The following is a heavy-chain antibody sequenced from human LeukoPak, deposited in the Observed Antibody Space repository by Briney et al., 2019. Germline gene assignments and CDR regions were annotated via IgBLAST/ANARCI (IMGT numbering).Heavy chain of an antibody. D-gene: IGHD1-26*01. J-gene: IGHJ4*02. CDR1: GFTFRTYW. CDR3: GRDLGGRSGY. Sequence: RAGGSLRLSCAVSGFTFRTYWMHWVRQVPGEGLVWVSRINEDGSITNYADSVKGRFSISRDNAKNTLYLQMNSLRAEDTAVYYCGRDLGGRSGYWGQGTLVTVSP. CDR2: INEDGSIT. V-gene: IGHV3-74*01.